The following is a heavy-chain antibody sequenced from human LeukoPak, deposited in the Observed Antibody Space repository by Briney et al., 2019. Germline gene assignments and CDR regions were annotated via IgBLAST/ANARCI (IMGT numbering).Heavy chain of an antibody. CDR2: IRSKANSYAT. Sequence: GGSLRLSCAASGFTFSGSAMHWVRQASGKGLEWVDRIRSKANSYATAYAASVKGRFTISRDDSKNTAYLQMNSLKTEDTAVYYCTRPAPSSDIVVVPAATYLYGMDVWGQGTTVTVSS. J-gene: IGHJ6*02. CDR3: TRPAPSSDIVVVPAATYLYGMDV. D-gene: IGHD2-2*01. CDR1: GFTFSGSA. V-gene: IGHV3-73*01.